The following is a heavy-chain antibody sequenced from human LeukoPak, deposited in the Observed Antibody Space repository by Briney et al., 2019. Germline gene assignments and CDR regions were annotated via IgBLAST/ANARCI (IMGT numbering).Heavy chain of an antibody. V-gene: IGHV3-48*01. CDR1: GFTFTIFG. J-gene: IGHJ3*02. Sequence: GGSLRLSCAASGFTFTIFGLNWVRQAPGKVPEWVSYIDARSGITYYADSVQGRFTISRDNAQESVFLQMNSLRADDTAVYYCARYCSSTSCSHAFDIWGQGTMVTVSS. D-gene: IGHD2-2*01. CDR2: IDARSGIT. CDR3: ARYCSSTSCSHAFDI.